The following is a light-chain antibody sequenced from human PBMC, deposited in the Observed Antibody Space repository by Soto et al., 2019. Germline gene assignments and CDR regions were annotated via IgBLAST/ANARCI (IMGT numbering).Light chain of an antibody. V-gene: IGLV2-8*01. CDR3: SSYAGSNNLV. Sequence: QSALTQPPSASGSPGQSVTISCTGTSSDVGGYNYVSWYQQHPGTASKLIIYEVSKRPSGVPDRFSGSMSGNTASLTVSGLQAEDEADYYCSSYAGSNNLVIGGGTKLTVL. CDR2: EVS. J-gene: IGLJ3*02. CDR1: SSDVGGYNY.